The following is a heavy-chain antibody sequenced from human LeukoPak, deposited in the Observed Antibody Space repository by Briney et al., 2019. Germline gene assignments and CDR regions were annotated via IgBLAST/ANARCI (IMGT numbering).Heavy chain of an antibody. CDR1: GGSVSSGSYY. J-gene: IGHJ4*01. CDR2: IYYSGST. Sequence: PSGTLPHTRTVSGGSVSSGSYYWICIRQPPGKGLEWIGYIYYSGSTNYNPSLKSRVTISVDTSKNQFSLKLSSVTAADTAVYYCARSAYYDILTGYSYYFDYWGQGRLASVSS. V-gene: IGHV4-61*01. D-gene: IGHD3-9*01. CDR3: ARSAYYDILTGYSYYFDY.